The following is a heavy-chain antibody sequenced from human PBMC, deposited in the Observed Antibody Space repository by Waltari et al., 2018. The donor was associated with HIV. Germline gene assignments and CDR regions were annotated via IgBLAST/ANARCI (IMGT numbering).Heavy chain of an antibody. Sequence: QVQLQESGPGLVKPSETLSLTCTVSPGSFDGYYWSWVRQPPGKGLEWIGYIYYNGRATYTSSNPSLKSRVTISLDTSKKQFSLRLTSVTAADAATYSCARNGGSSYAYYFDYWGQGTLVNVSS. J-gene: IGHJ4*02. V-gene: IGHV4-59*01. CDR1: PGSFDGYY. CDR3: ARNGGSSYAYYFDY. CDR2: IYYNGRATYT. D-gene: IGHD3-16*01.